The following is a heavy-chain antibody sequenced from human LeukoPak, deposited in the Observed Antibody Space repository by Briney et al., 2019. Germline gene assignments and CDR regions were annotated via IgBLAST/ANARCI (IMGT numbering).Heavy chain of an antibody. Sequence: ASVKVSCKASGYTFTGYYMHWVRQAPGQGLEWMGWINPNSGGTNYAQKFQGRVTMTRDTSISTAYMELSRLRSDDTAVYYCARLRYSYGGYYFDYWGQGTLVTVSS. CDR3: ARLRYSYGGYYFDY. CDR2: INPNSGGT. V-gene: IGHV1-2*02. CDR1: GYTFTGYY. D-gene: IGHD5-18*01. J-gene: IGHJ4*02.